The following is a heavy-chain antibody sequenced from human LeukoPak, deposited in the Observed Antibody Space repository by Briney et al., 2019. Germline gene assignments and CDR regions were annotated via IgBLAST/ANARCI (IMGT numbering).Heavy chain of an antibody. CDR1: GYSFTSYW. J-gene: IGHJ4*02. CDR3: ARRKRGDIVATWYFDY. V-gene: IGHV5-51*01. Sequence: GESLKISCKGSGYSFTSYWIGWVRQMPGKGLEWMGIIYPGDSDTRYSPSFQGQVTISADKSISTAYLQWSSLKASDTAMYYCARRKRGDIVATWYFDYWGQGTLVTASS. CDR2: IYPGDSDT. D-gene: IGHD5-12*01.